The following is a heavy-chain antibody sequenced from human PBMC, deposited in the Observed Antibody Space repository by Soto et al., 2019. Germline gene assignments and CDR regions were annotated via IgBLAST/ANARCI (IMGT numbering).Heavy chain of an antibody. CDR2: ISAYNGNT. J-gene: IGHJ4*02. Sequence: QVQLVQSGAEVKKPGASVKVSCKASGYTFTGYGISWVRQAPGQGLEWMGWISAYNGNTNYAQKLQGRVTMTTDTSTSTAYMELRSLRSDDTAVYYCARDEQSDSSEPEVVDYWGQGTLVTVSS. CDR1: GYTFTGYG. D-gene: IGHD6-19*01. V-gene: IGHV1-18*01. CDR3: ARDEQSDSSEPEVVDY.